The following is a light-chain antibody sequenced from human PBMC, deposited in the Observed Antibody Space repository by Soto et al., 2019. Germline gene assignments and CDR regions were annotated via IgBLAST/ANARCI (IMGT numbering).Light chain of an antibody. CDR2: VNG. CDR1: SSNIGAGYD. Sequence: QSVLTQPPSVSGAPGQRVTISCTGSSSNIGAGYDVHWYQQLPGAAPKLVIYVNGDRPSGVPERFSGSKSGTSASLAIAGLQAEDEAEYYCQSYDSSLSGWVFGGGTKLTVL. V-gene: IGLV1-40*01. CDR3: QSYDSSLSGWV. J-gene: IGLJ3*02.